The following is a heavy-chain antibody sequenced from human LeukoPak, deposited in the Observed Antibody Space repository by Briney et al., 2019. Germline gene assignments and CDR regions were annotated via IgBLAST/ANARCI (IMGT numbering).Heavy chain of an antibody. D-gene: IGHD5-18*01. J-gene: IGHJ6*03. V-gene: IGHV4-38-2*02. CDR3: ARVGRTAMAHYYYYYYMDV. CDR2: IYYSGST. CDR1: GYSITSAYY. Sequence: PSETLSLTCTVSGYSITSAYYWGWIRQPPGKGLEWIGSIYYSGSTYYNPSLKSRVTISVDTSKNQFSLKLSSVTAADTAVYYCARVGRTAMAHYYYYYYMDVWGKGTTVTVSS.